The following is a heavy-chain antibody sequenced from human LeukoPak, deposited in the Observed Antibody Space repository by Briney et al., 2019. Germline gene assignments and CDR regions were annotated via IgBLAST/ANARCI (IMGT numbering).Heavy chain of an antibody. D-gene: IGHD6-6*01. CDR3: AKHLFGDGSSSPLDGFDI. CDR2: ISGTGDST. CDR1: GVRFSSYA. J-gene: IGHJ3*02. Sequence: GGSLRLSCAASGVRFSSYAMSWVRQAPGKGLEWVSAISGTGDSTYYADSVKGRFTISRDNSKNTLYLQMNSLRAEDTAVYYCAKHLFGDGSSSPLDGFDIWGQGTMVTVSS. V-gene: IGHV3-23*01.